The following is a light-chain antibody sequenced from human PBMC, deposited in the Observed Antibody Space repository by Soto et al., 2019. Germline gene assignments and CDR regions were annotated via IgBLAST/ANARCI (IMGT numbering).Light chain of an antibody. CDR2: DTS. CDR1: QSVSSY. V-gene: IGKV3-11*01. Sequence: EIVLIQSPATLSLSPGERATLSCRASQSVSSYLGWYQQKPGQAPRLLIYDTSNRATDIPARFSGSGSGTDFTLTISSLEPEDSAVYYCQQRSKWPPYTFGQGTRLEIK. CDR3: QQRSKWPPYT. J-gene: IGKJ2*01.